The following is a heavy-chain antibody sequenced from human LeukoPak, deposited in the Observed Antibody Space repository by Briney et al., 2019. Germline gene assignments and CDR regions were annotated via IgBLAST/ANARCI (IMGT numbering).Heavy chain of an antibody. V-gene: IGHV3-64*01. CDR2: ISRNGGST. J-gene: IGHJ4*02. CDR1: GFTFSSYD. D-gene: IGHD6-13*01. CDR3: ARGTGGIGFDY. Sequence: GGSLRLSCAASGFTFSSYDMRWVRQAPGEGLEYVSAISRNGGSTNYAHSVKGRFTISRDNSKNTLYLQMGRLRAEDTAVYYCARGTGGIGFDYWGQGTLVTVSS.